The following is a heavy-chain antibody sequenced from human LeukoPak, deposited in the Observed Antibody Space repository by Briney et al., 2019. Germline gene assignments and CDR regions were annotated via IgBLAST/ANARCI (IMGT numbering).Heavy chain of an antibody. D-gene: IGHD5-12*01. CDR3: AREGYSGYDFDY. J-gene: IGHJ4*02. CDR1: GDSISSSSYY. V-gene: IGHV4-39*02. CDR2: IYYSGST. Sequence: SETLSLTCTVSGDSISSSSYYWGWIRQPPGKGLGLIGSIYYSGSTYYNPSLKSRVTISVDTSKNQFSLKLSFVTAADTAVYYCAREGYSGYDFDYWGQGTLVTVSS.